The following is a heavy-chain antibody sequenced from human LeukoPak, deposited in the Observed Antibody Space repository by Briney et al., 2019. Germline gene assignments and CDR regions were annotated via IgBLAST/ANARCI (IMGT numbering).Heavy chain of an antibody. J-gene: IGHJ3*02. CDR3: AREPRIAAMVQDAFDI. D-gene: IGHD6-25*01. V-gene: IGHV1-69*13. CDR2: IIPIFGTA. CDR1: GGTFSSYA. Sequence: SVKVSCKASGGTFSSYAISWVRQAPGQGLEWMGGIIPIFGTANYAQKFQGRVTITADESTSTAYMELSSLRSEDTAVYYCAREPRIAAMVQDAFDIWGQGTVVTVSS.